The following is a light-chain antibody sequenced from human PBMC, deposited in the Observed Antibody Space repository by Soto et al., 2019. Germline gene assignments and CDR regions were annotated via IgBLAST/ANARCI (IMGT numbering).Light chain of an antibody. CDR3: HQYNSLYT. Sequence: DIQMTQSPSTLSASVGDRVTITCRASQSISSWLAWYQQKPGKAPKLLTNKASSLESGVPSRFSGSGSGTDFTLTISSQQPDDFATYYCHQYNSLYTFGQGTKLEIK. CDR1: QSISSW. CDR2: KAS. J-gene: IGKJ2*01. V-gene: IGKV1-5*03.